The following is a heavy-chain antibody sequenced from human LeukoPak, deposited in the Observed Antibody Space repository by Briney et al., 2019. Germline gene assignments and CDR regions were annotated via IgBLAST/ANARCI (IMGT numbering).Heavy chain of an antibody. D-gene: IGHD3-3*01. CDR3: ARDLIFGVPMGPRGP. CDR1: GGSFSGYY. V-gene: IGHV4-34*01. Sequence: SETLSLTCAVYGGSFSGYYWSWIRQPPGKGLEWIGEINYSGSTNYNPSLKSRVTISVDTSKNQFSLKLSSVTAADTAVYYCARDLIFGVPMGPRGPWGQGTLVTVSS. J-gene: IGHJ5*02. CDR2: INYSGST.